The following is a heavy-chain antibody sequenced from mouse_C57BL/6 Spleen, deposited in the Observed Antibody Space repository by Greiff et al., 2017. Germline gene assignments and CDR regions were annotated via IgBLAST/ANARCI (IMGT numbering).Heavy chain of an antibody. CDR2: IDPSDSYT. J-gene: IGHJ3*01. D-gene: IGHD1-1*01. CDR3: ARNLSTTVVATRAY. Sequence: QVQLQQPGAELVRPGTSVKLSCKASGYTFTSYWMHWVKQRPGQGLEWIGVIDPSDSYTNYNQKFKGKATLTVDTSSSTADMQLSSLTSEDSAVYYCARNLSTTVVATRAYWGQGTLVTVSA. CDR1: GYTFTSYW. V-gene: IGHV1-59*01.